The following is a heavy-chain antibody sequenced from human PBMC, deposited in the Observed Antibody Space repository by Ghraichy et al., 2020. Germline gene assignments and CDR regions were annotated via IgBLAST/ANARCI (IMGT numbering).Heavy chain of an antibody. V-gene: IGHV1-3*04. CDR2: INTGNGNT. J-gene: IGHJ4*02. D-gene: IGHD2-15*01. Sequence: ASVKVSCKASGYTFTTYAIHWVRQAPGQRLEWMGWINTGNGNTKYSQKFQGRVTITRDTSASTAYMELSSLRSEDTAVYYCARLFCSGGACYRGIDYWGQGTLVTVSS. CDR1: GYTFTTYA. CDR3: ARLFCSGGACYRGIDY.